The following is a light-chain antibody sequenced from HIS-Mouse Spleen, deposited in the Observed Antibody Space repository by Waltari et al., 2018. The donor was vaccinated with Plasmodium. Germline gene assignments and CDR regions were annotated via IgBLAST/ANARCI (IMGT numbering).Light chain of an antibody. J-gene: IGLJ3*02. V-gene: IGLV3-10*01. CDR1: ALPKKY. CDR2: EDS. CDR3: YSTDSSGNHRV. Sequence: SYEPTQPPSVSVSPGQTARITCSGDALPKKYAYWYQQKSGQAPVLVIYEDSKRPSGIPERVSGSSSGTMATLTISGAQVEDEADYYCYSTDSSGNHRVFGGGTKLTVL.